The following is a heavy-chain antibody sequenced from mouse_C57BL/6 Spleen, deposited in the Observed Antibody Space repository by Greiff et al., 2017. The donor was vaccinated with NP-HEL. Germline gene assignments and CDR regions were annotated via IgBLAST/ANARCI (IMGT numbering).Heavy chain of an antibody. J-gene: IGHJ3*01. Sequence: EVKVEESGGGLVKPGGSLKLSCAASGFTFSDYGMHWVRQAPEKGLEWVAYISSGSSTIYYAATVKGRFTISRATAKNTLFLQMTSLRSEDTAMYYCARPYYGSSPFAYWGQGTLVTVSA. CDR1: GFTFSDYG. CDR2: ISSGSSTI. D-gene: IGHD1-1*01. V-gene: IGHV5-17*01. CDR3: ARPYYGSSPFAY.